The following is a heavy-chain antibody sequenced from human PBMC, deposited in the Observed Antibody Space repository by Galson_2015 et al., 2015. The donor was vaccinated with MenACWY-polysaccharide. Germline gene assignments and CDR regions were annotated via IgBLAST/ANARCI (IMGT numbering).Heavy chain of an antibody. Sequence: LRLSCAASGFTFSNFWMSWVRQAPGKELGWVASIKQDGSEKYLVDSVKGRFTISRDNAENSLFLQMNSLRAEDTAVYYCARERWVRGVFFDQWGQGTLVTVSS. V-gene: IGHV3-7*01. CDR3: ARERWVRGVFFDQ. D-gene: IGHD3-10*01. CDR1: GFTFSNFW. J-gene: IGHJ4*02. CDR2: IKQDGSEK.